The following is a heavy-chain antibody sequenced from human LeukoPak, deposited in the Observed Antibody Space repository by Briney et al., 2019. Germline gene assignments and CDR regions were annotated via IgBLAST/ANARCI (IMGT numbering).Heavy chain of an antibody. D-gene: IGHD2-2*01. CDR3: ARLKCISTTCPSRYVMDV. Sequence: SETLSLTCSVPGGSISSYYWSWIRQPPGKGLEYIGYIYYSGSTNYNPSLKSRVTISVDTSKDQFSLNLTSVTAADTAVYYCARLKCISTTCPSRYVMDVWGQGTTVTVSS. CDR2: IYYSGST. J-gene: IGHJ6*02. V-gene: IGHV4-59*01. CDR1: GGSISSYY.